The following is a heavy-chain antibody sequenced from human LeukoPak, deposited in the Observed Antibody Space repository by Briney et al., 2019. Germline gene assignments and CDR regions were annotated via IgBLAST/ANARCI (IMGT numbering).Heavy chain of an antibody. CDR3: ARGGSNFDY. Sequence: PSETLSLTCTVSGGSISSYYWSWIRQPAGKGLEWIGRIYRSTNYNPSLKRRVTMSVDTSKNQFSLRLSSVTAADTAVYYCARGGSNFDYWGQGTLVTVSS. V-gene: IGHV4-4*07. CDR1: GGSISSYY. CDR2: IYRST. J-gene: IGHJ4*02.